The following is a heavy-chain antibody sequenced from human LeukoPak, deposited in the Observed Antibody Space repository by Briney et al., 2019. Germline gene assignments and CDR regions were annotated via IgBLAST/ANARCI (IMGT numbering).Heavy chain of an antibody. CDR1: GYSISSGYY. J-gene: IGHJ4*02. V-gene: IGHV4-38-2*02. Sequence: PSETLSLTCTVSGYSISSGYYWGWIRQPPGEGLEWIGRIYHSGSTYYNPSLKSRVTISVDTSKNHFCLKLSSVTAADTAVYYCAKSSYSIFDYWGQGTLVTVSS. CDR3: AKSSYSIFDY. D-gene: IGHD5-18*01. CDR2: IYHSGST.